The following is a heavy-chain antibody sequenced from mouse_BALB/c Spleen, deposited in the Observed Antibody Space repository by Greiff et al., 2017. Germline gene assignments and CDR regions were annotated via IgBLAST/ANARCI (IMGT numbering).Heavy chain of an antibody. CDR2: IDPENGDT. Sequence: EVQVVESGAELVRSGASVKLSCTASGFNIKDYYMHWVKQRPEQGLEWIGWIDPENGDTEYAPKFQGKATMTADTSSNTAYLQLSSLTSEDTAVYYCNAPITTATGSYAMDYWGQGTSVTVSS. CDR1: GFNIKDYY. V-gene: IGHV14-4*02. J-gene: IGHJ4*01. CDR3: NAPITTATGSYAMDY. D-gene: IGHD1-2*01.